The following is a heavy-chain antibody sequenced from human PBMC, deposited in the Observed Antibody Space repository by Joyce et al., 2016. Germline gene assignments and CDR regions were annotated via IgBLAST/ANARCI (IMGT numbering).Heavy chain of an antibody. CDR2: IYWDDDK. D-gene: IGHD6-25*01. Sequence: QVTLKESGPTLVKPTQTLTLTCTFSGFSLSTSGVGVGWLRQPPGKALEWLALIYWDDDKRYRSSLKSRLTITKDTSKNQVVLTMTNMDPVDTATYYCAHAPATDRYYGMDVWGQGTTVTVSS. CDR1: GFSLSTSGVG. V-gene: IGHV2-5*02. CDR3: AHAPATDRYYGMDV. J-gene: IGHJ6*02.